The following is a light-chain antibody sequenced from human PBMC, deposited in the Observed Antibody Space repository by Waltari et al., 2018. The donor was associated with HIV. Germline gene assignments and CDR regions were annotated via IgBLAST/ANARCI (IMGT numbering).Light chain of an antibody. J-gene: IGLJ2*01. CDR1: SSNIGDNT. Sequence: QSVLTQPPSASGTPGQRVTISCSGSSSNIGDNTVNWYQHIPGTAPKLLIYTNTQRPSGVPYRFSGSKSGTSASLAISGLQSEDEADYYCATWDDSLNGHVVFGGGTKLTVL. CDR3: ATWDDSLNGHVV. V-gene: IGLV1-44*01. CDR2: TNT.